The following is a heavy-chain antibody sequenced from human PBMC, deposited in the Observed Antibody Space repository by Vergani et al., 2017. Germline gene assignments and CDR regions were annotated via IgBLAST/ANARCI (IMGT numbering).Heavy chain of an antibody. CDR1: GFTFSSYA. CDR2: ISSNGGST. CDR3: VKGTNYYDSSGYYNRHPYYYYYMDV. D-gene: IGHD3-22*01. V-gene: IGHV3-64D*06. J-gene: IGHJ6*03. Sequence: EVQLLESGGGLVQPGGSLRLSCSASGFTFSSYAMHWVRQAPGKGLEYVSAISSNGGSTYYADSVKGRFTISRDNSKNTLYLQMSSLRAEDTAVYYCVKGTNYYDSSGYYNRHPYYYYYMDVWGKGTTVTVSS.